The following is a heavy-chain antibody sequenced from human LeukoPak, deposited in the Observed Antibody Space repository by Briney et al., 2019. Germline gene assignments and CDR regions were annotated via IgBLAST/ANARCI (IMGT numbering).Heavy chain of an antibody. V-gene: IGHV1-18*01. CDR3: ARPSYYYDTSSYYGPYYGMDV. CDR2: INAYNGNT. Sequence: GASVKVSCKASGYTFSSYGVNWVRQAPGQGLEWMGWINAYNGNTNYAQKFQGRVTMTTDTSTSTAHMELGSLRSDDTAVYYCARPSYYYDTSSYYGPYYGMDVWGQGTTVTVSS. D-gene: IGHD3-22*01. CDR1: GYTFSSYG. J-gene: IGHJ6*02.